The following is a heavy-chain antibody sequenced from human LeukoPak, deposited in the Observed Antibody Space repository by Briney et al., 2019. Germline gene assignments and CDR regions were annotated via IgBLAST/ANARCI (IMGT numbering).Heavy chain of an antibody. Sequence: SETLSLTCAVYGGSFSGYYWSWIRQPPGKGLEWIGEINHSGSTNYNPSLKSRVTISVDTSKNQVSLKLSSVTAADTAVYYCARNPVATPIDYWGQGTLVTVSS. V-gene: IGHV4-34*01. CDR3: ARNPVATPIDY. J-gene: IGHJ4*02. CDR2: INHSGST. D-gene: IGHD5-12*01. CDR1: GGSFSGYY.